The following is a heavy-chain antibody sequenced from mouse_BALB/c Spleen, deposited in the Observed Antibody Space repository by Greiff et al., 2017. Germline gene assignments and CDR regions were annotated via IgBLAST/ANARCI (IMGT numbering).Heavy chain of an antibody. J-gene: IGHJ3*01. V-gene: IGHV5-12-2*01. D-gene: IGHD2-3*01. CDR3: ARRGGYDGYSPSWFAY. Sequence: EVKLMESGGGLVQPGGSLKLSCAASGFTFSSYTMSWVRQTPEKRLEWVAYISNGGGSTYYPDTVKGRFTISRDNAKNTLYLQMSSLKSEDTAMYYCARRGGYDGYSPSWFAYWGQGTLVTVSA. CDR1: GFTFSSYT. CDR2: ISNGGGST.